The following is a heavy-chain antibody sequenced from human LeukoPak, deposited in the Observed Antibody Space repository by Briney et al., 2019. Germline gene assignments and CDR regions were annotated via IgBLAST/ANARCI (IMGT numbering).Heavy chain of an antibody. CDR3: AREGGVAVGTSDYYFDY. CDR2: ILSGGGT. CDR1: GFTVSSSV. V-gene: IGHV3-66*01. D-gene: IGHD6-19*01. Sequence: GGSLRLSCAASGFTVSSSVMSWVRQAPGKGLEWVSVILSGGGTSHADSVEGRITVSRDTSKNTFYLQMNSLRTEATAVYYCAREGGVAVGTSDYYFDYWGQGTLVTVSS. J-gene: IGHJ4*02.